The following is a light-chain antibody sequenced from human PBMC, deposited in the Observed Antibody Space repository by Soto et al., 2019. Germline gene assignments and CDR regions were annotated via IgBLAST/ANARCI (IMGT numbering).Light chain of an antibody. CDR1: QSVSNN. CDR2: GAS. V-gene: IGKV3-15*01. CDR3: QQYNNWPPYT. J-gene: IGKJ2*01. Sequence: EIVMTQSPATLSVSPGERATLSCRASQSVSNNLAWYQQKPGQAPWLLIYGASTRATRIPARFSGSGSGTEFTLSIRSLQSEDFAVYYCQQYNNWPPYTFGQGTKLEIK.